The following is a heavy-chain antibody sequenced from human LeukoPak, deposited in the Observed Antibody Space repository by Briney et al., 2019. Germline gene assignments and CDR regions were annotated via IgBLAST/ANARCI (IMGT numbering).Heavy chain of an antibody. CDR1: GGSIISSY. CDR2: THDSGTS. CDR3: ARGSTKFDC. Sequence: SETLSLTCTVSGGSIISSYWSWIRQPPGKGLEWIGYTHDSGTSDYNPSLKSRVTISIDTPKNQFSLKLSSVTGADTAVYYCARGSTKFDCWGQGTLVTVSS. D-gene: IGHD2-2*01. V-gene: IGHV4-59*01. J-gene: IGHJ4*02.